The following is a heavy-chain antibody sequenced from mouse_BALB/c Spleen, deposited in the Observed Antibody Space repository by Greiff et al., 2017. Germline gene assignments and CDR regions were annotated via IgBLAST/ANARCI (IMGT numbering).Heavy chain of an antibody. J-gene: IGHJ4*01. D-gene: IGHD3-3*01. Sequence: EVMLVESGAELVRSGASVKLSCTASGFNIKDYYMHWVKQRPEQGLEWIGWIDPENGDTEYAPKFQGKATMTADTSSNTAYLQLSSLTSEDTAVYYCARPLLAMDYWGQGTSVTVSS. CDR2: IDPENGDT. V-gene: IGHV14-4*02. CDR1: GFNIKDYY. CDR3: ARPLLAMDY.